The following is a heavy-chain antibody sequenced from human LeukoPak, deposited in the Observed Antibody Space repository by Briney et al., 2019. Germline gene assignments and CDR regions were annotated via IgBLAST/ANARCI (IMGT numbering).Heavy chain of an antibody. CDR3: ASRVGREGPFDY. J-gene: IGHJ4*02. V-gene: IGHV1-2*02. Sequence: ASVKVSCKASGYTFTGYYTHWVRQAPGQGLEWMGWINPNSGGTNYAQKFQGRVTMTRDTSISTAYMELSRLRSDDTAVYYCASRVGREGPFDYWGQGTLVTVSS. CDR2: INPNSGGT. CDR1: GYTFTGYY. D-gene: IGHD1-26*01.